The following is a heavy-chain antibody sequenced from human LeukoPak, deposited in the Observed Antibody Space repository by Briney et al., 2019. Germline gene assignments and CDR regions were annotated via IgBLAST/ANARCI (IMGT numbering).Heavy chain of an antibody. CDR3: AKDPGSIRNHFDS. V-gene: IGHV3-30*18. D-gene: IGHD1-14*01. CDR1: GFTFSNFD. J-gene: IGHJ4*02. CDR2: ISYAGDSK. Sequence: QPGRSLRFSCAASGFTFSNFDMHWVRQAPGKGLEWVAVISYAGDSKYYADSLKGRFTISRDNSKNTLYLQMDTLRPEDTALYYCAKDPGSIRNHFDSWGQGTLVTVSS.